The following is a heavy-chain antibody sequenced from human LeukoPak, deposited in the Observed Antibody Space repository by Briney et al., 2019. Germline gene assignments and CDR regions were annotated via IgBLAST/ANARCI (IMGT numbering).Heavy chain of an antibody. V-gene: IGHV3-23*01. CDR2: ISGSGGST. CDR3: ATSDSSSWYLIAVAGYYFDY. D-gene: IGHD6-13*01. Sequence: GGSLRLSCAASGFTFSSYAMSWVRQAPGKGLEWVSAISGSGGSTYYADSVKGRFTISRDNSKNTLYLQMNSLRAEDTAVYYCATSDSSSWYLIAVAGYYFDYWGQGTLVTVSS. CDR1: GFTFSSYA. J-gene: IGHJ4*02.